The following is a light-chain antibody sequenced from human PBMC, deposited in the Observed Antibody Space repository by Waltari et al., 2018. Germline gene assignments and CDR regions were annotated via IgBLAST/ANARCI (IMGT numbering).Light chain of an antibody. Sequence: IQVTHSPSTLSASVGHRVNLTCRTSESVNRHLAWYQQKPGRAPNLLIYKASTLETGAPSKFSGSGSGTEFSLTITNLQRDDFATYFCQHYDSYQYAFGPGTKLEIK. CDR2: KAS. J-gene: IGKJ2*01. CDR3: QHYDSYQYA. CDR1: ESVNRH. V-gene: IGKV1-5*03.